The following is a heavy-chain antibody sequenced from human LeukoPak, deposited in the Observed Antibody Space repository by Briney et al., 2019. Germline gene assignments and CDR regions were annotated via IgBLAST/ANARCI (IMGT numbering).Heavy chain of an antibody. CDR2: IYYSGST. V-gene: IGHV4-39*07. D-gene: IGHD3-10*01. CDR1: GGSISSYY. CDR3: ARSRVRGVIKPELTNLFDY. Sequence: SETLSLTCTVSGGSISSYYWGWIRQPPGKGLEWIGSIYYSGSTYYNPSLKSRVTISVDTSKNQFSLKLSSVTAADTAVYYCARSRVRGVIKPELTNLFDYWGQGTLVTVFS. J-gene: IGHJ4*02.